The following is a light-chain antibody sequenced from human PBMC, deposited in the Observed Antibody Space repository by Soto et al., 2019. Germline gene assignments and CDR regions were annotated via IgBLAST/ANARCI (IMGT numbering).Light chain of an antibody. CDR1: TSDVGGYNY. J-gene: IGLJ2*01. CDR2: DVN. Sequence: QSALTQPRSVSGSPGQSVTISCTGTTSDVGGYNYVSWYQQHPGRAPKLLISDVNKRPSGVPDRFSGSKSGNTASLTISGLQAEDEADYYCCSYAGSYSIFGGGTKLTVL. CDR3: CSYAGSYSI. V-gene: IGLV2-11*01.